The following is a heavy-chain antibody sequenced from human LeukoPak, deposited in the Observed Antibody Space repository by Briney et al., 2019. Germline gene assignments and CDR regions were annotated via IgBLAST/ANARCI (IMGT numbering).Heavy chain of an antibody. CDR2: IGYDGKNK. CDR3: ARDPERYYYDSSSYYPDF. D-gene: IGHD3-22*01. Sequence: PGGSLRLSCVVSGLRFRNYGMHWVRQAPGKGLEWVAVIGYDGKNKYYGDSVRGRFTISRDNSKNTLYLQMNSLRAEDTAVYYCARDPERYYYDSSSYYPDFWGQGTLVAVSS. V-gene: IGHV3-33*01. J-gene: IGHJ4*02. CDR1: GLRFRNYG.